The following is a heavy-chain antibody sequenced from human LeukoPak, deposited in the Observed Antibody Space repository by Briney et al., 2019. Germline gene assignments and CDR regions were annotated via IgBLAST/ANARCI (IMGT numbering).Heavy chain of an antibody. D-gene: IGHD3-3*01. V-gene: IGHV3-21*01. J-gene: IGHJ6*03. CDR3: ARVPRVAGKTSQTNYDDLWSYDYYMDV. Sequence: GGSLRLSCAASGFTLSSYTMNWVRQAPGKGLEWVSIISSGSNYIHYADSVKGRFTISRDNAKNSLYLQMNSLRGEDTAVYYCARVPRVAGKTSQTNYDDLWSYDYYMDVWGKRTTVTVSS. CDR2: ISSGSNYI. CDR1: GFTLSSYT.